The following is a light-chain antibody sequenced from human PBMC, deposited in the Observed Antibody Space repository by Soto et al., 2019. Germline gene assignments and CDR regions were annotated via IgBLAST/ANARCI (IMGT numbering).Light chain of an antibody. CDR1: QNIYYN. J-gene: IGKJ1*01. V-gene: IGKV3-15*01. Sequence: ILMTQSPATLSVSPGESATLSCRASQNIYYNVAWYQHTPGQAPRLLIYRASTRATGVPARFSGSGSGTEFTLTISSLQSEYSTFYSCLQYHNLWAFGQGTKVDIK. CDR2: RAS. CDR3: LQYHNLWA.